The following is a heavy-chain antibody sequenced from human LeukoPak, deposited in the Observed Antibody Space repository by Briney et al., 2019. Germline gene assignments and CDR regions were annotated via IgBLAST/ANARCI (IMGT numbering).Heavy chain of an antibody. Sequence: PGGSLRLSCAASGFTFSDYDKHWVRQATGKGLEWVSAIGTAGDTYYTGSVKGRFTISRENAKNSLYLQMNSLRAGDTAVYYCARVAKERVGGVYYFDYWGQGTLVTVSS. CDR3: ARVAKERVGGVYYFDY. CDR1: GFTFSDYD. V-gene: IGHV3-13*01. CDR2: IGTAGDT. J-gene: IGHJ4*02. D-gene: IGHD1-1*01.